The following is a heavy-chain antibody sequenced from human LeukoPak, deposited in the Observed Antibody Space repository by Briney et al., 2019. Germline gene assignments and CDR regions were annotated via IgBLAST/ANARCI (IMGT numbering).Heavy chain of an antibody. CDR3: ARGSYTGNYYVGYFDY. CDR2: MSYDGSNE. Sequence: PGRSLRLSCAASGFTFSKYGMQWVRQAPGRGLEWVALMSYDGSNEYYADSVKGRFTISRDNSKNTLYLQMNSLRAEDTAVYYCARGSYTGNYYVGYFDYWGLGTLVTVSS. J-gene: IGHJ4*02. V-gene: IGHV3-30*03. CDR1: GFTFSKYG. D-gene: IGHD1-26*01.